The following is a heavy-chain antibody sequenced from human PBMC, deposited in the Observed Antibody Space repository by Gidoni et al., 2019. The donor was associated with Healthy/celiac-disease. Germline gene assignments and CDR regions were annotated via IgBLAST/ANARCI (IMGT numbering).Heavy chain of an antibody. Sequence: EVQLVESGGGLVQPGGSRRLACAASGFTFSSYWMSWVRQAPGKGLEWVANIKQDGSEKYYVDSVKGRFTISRDNAKNSLYLQMNSLRAEDTAVYYCARDGFDSSGYFGVDYWGQGTLVTVSS. CDR3: ARDGFDSSGYFGVDY. CDR1: GFTFSSYW. V-gene: IGHV3-7*01. D-gene: IGHD3-22*01. J-gene: IGHJ4*02. CDR2: IKQDGSEK.